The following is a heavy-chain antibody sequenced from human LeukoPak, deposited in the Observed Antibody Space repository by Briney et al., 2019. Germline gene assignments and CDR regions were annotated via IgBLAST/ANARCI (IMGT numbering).Heavy chain of an antibody. Sequence: PGGSLRLSCAASGFTVSSNYMSWVRQAPGKGLGWVSVIYSGGSTYYADSVKGRFTISRDNSKNTLYLQMNSLRAEDTAVYYCARESHPYYYDSSGYYIWSQGTLVTVSS. J-gene: IGHJ4*02. D-gene: IGHD3-22*01. CDR1: GFTVSSNY. V-gene: IGHV3-66*01. CDR3: ARESHPYYYDSSGYYI. CDR2: IYSGGST.